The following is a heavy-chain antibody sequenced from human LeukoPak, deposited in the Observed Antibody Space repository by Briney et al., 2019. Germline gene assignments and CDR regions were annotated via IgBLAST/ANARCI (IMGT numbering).Heavy chain of an antibody. CDR2: IYPGDSET. V-gene: IGHV5-51*01. D-gene: IGHD3-3*02. CDR3: ARRLAEWQSWFDP. CDR1: GYKFPDYW. Sequence: PGESLKISCKGSGYKFPDYWIAWVRQMPGRGLECMGIIYPGDSETTYNPSFQGHVTISADKSTNTAYLQWNSLKASDSGMYYCARRLAEWQSWFDPWGQGTPVTVSS. J-gene: IGHJ5*02.